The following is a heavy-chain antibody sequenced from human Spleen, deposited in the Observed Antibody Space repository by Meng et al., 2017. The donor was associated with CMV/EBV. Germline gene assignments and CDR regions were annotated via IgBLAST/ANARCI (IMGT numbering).Heavy chain of an antibody. CDR2: ISGSGDST. Sequence: GGSLRLSCAASGFTFSNYALNWVRQAPGKGLEWVSAISGSGDSTFYEDYVKGRFTISRDNSNNTLYLFLNTLRTEDTALYYCALVSSGYYGVGLDIWGQGTEVTVSS. V-gene: IGHV3-23*01. CDR1: GFTFSNYA. D-gene: IGHD3-22*01. J-gene: IGHJ3*02. CDR3: ALVSSGYYGVGLDI.